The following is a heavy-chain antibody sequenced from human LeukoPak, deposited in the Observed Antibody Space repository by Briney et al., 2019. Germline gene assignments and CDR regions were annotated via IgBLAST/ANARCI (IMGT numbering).Heavy chain of an antibody. CDR1: GFTFGEYV. CDR2: IRSKAYGGKT. V-gene: IGHV3-49*04. CDR3: TRRYNYDSSGYYYVRDAFDI. J-gene: IGHJ3*02. D-gene: IGHD3-22*01. Sequence: HPGGSLRLSCTASGFTFGEYVMSWVRQAPGKGLEWVGFIRSKAYGGKTKNAASVKGRFTISRDDSRSIAYLQMNSLKTENTAVYYCTRRYNYDSSGYYYVRDAFDIWGQGTMVTVSS.